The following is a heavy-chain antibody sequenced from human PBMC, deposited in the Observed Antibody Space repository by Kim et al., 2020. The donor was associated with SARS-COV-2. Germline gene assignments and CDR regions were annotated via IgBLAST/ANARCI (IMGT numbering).Heavy chain of an antibody. J-gene: IGHJ6*02. CDR1: GFTFSNHY. V-gene: IGHV3-11*01. Sequence: GGSLRLSCAASGFTFSNHYMSWIRQAPGKGLEWVSDISSSGSTIYYADSVKGRFTISRDNAQNSLYLHMNSLRAEDTAVYYCARDLRGVRYYYYGMDVWGQGTTVTVSS. CDR3: ARDLRGVRYYYYGMDV. CDR2: ISSSGSTI. D-gene: IGHD3-10*01.